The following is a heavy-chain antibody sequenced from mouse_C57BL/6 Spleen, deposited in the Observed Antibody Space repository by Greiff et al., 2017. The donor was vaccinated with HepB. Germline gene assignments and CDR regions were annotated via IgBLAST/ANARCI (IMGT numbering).Heavy chain of an antibody. CDR1: GYAFSSSW. CDR3: ARWGTTVSEV. CDR2: IYPGDGDT. D-gene: IGHD1-1*01. V-gene: IGHV1-82*01. J-gene: IGHJ1*03. Sequence: QVQLQQSGPELVKPGASVKISCTASGYAFSSSWMNWVKQRPGKGLEWIGRIYPGDGDTNYNGKFKGKATLTADKSSSTAYMQLSSLTSKDSAVYLCARWGTTVSEVWGTGTTVTVSS.